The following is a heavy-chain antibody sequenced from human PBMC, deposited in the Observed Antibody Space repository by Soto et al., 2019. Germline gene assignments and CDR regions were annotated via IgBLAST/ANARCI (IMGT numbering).Heavy chain of an antibody. CDR1: GFTFSSYA. D-gene: IGHD3-3*01. Sequence: PGGSLRLSCAASGFTFSSYAMHWVRQAPGKGLEWVAVISYDGSNKYYADSVRGRFTISRDNSKNTLYLQMNSLRAEDTAVYYCARESRITIFGVVIRGGHAFDIWGQGTMVTVSS. V-gene: IGHV3-30-3*01. CDR2: ISYDGSNK. J-gene: IGHJ3*02. CDR3: ARESRITIFGVVIRGGHAFDI.